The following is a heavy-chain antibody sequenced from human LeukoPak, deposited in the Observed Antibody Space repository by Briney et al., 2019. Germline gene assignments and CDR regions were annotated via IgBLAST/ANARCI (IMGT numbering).Heavy chain of an antibody. CDR1: GGSFSGYY. J-gene: IGHJ4*02. CDR2: INRSGST. D-gene: IGHD6-6*01. V-gene: IGHV4-34*01. CDR3: ARRNSSIAARANFDY. Sequence: SETLSLTCAVYGGSFSGYYWSWIRQPPGKGLEWIGEINRSGSTNYNPSLKSRVTISVDTSKNQFSLKLSSVTAADTAVYYCARRNSSIAARANFDYWGQGTLVTVSS.